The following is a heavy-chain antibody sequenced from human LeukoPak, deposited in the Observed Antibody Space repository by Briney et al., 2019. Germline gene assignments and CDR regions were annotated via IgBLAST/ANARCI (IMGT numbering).Heavy chain of an antibody. V-gene: IGHV1-2*02. CDR2: INPNSGGT. CDR3: ARERYYSSGNYNNRIDY. Sequence: GASVKVSCKASGYTFTSYAMNWVRQAPGQGLEWMGWINPNSGGTNYAQKFQGRVTMTRDTSTSTAYMELSRLRSDDTALYYCARERYYSSGNYNNRIDYWGQGTLVTVSS. CDR1: GYTFTSYA. J-gene: IGHJ4*02. D-gene: IGHD3-10*01.